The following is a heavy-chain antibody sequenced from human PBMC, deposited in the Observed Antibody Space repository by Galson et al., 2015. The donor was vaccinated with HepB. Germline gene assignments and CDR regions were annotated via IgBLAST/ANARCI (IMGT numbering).Heavy chain of an antibody. CDR1: GFTFSDYY. D-gene: IGHD1-14*01. CDR2: ISSSSSYT. J-gene: IGHJ6*02. V-gene: IGHV3-11*06. CDR3: ASSTGTSGSSGLDYYYYGMDV. Sequence: SLRLSCAASGFTFSDYYMSWIRQAPGKGLEWVSYISSSSSYTNYADSVKGRFTISRDNAKNSLYLQMNSLRAEDTAVYYCASSTGTSGSSGLDYYYYGMDVWGQGTTVTVSS.